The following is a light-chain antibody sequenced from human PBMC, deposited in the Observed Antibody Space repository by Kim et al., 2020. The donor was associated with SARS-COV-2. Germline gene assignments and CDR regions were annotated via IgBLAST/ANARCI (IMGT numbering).Light chain of an antibody. CDR2: SVA. CDR1: QSVCSHC. J-gene: IGKJ2*01. CDR3: QQYDIAPPYT. V-gene: IGKV3-20*01. Sequence: SPGERATLSCRTSQSVCSHCLAWYQQKPGQAPRLLIYSVANRATGIPDRFSGSGSGTDFTLTISRLELEDFAVYYCQQYDIAPPYTFGQGTKLEI.